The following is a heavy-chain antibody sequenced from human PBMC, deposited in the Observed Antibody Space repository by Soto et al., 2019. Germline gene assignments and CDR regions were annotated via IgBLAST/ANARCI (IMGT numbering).Heavy chain of an antibody. CDR3: ATTRGLAVGGSFDY. J-gene: IGHJ4*02. V-gene: IGHV4-39*01. Sequence: SETLSLTCIVSGGSIARRSSYWAWIRQPPGKGLEWVGTFYDGNTYHNPSLRSRITIAVDTSKNQFSLKLNSVAAADTAFYYCATTRGLAVGGSFDYWGQGMLVTVSS. D-gene: IGHD3-10*01. CDR2: FYDGNT. CDR1: GGSIARRSSY.